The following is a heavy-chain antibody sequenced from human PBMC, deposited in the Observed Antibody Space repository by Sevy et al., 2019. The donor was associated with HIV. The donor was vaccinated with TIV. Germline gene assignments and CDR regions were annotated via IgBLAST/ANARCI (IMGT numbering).Heavy chain of an antibody. CDR1: GFTFSSYS. D-gene: IGHD3-10*01. V-gene: IGHV3-21*01. Sequence: GGSLRLSCAASGFTFSSYSMNWVRQAPGKGLEWVSSISSSSSYIYYADSVKGRFTISRDNAKNSLYLQMNSLRAEETAVYYCARAPYYYGSGSYLEYYYGMDVWGQGTTVTVSS. CDR2: ISSSSSYI. J-gene: IGHJ6*02. CDR3: ARAPYYYGSGSYLEYYYGMDV.